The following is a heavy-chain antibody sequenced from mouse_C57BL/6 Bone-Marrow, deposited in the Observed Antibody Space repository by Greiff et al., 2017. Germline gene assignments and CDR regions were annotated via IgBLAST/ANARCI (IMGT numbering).Heavy chain of an antibody. J-gene: IGHJ2*01. Sequence: EVQVVESGGGLVQPGGSLSLSCAASGFTFTDYYMSWVRQPPGKALEWLGFIRNKANGYTTGYSASVKGRFTISRDNSQSILYLQMNALRAEDSATYYCARSHYDYDAIDYWGQGTTLTVSS. V-gene: IGHV7-3*01. CDR3: ARSHYDYDAIDY. CDR2: IRNKANGYTT. D-gene: IGHD2-4*01. CDR1: GFTFTDYY.